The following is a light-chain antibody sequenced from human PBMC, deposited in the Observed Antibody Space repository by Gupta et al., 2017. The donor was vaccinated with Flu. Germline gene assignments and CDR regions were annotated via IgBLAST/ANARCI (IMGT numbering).Light chain of an antibody. CDR1: SSDVGGYNY. V-gene: IGLV2-14*01. J-gene: IGLJ3*02. CDR3: SSYTSSNSLE. CDR2: EVS. Sequence: ITISCTGTSSDVGGYNYVSWYQHHPGKAPKLMIYEVSNRPSGVSNRFSGSKSGNTASLTISGLQAEDEADYYCSSYTSSNSLEFGGGTKLTVL.